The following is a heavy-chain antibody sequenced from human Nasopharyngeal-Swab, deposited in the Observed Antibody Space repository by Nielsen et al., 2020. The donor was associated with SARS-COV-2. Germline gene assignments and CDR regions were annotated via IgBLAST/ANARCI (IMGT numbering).Heavy chain of an antibody. J-gene: IGHJ4*02. D-gene: IGHD6-13*01. CDR2: IYSGGSST. CDR1: GFTFSSYS. Sequence: GESLKISCAASGFTFSSYSMNWVRQAPGKGLEWVSVIYSGGSSTYYADSVKGRFTISRDNAKNSLYLQMNSLRAEDTAVYYCARDTIAAAGYYFDYWGQGTLVTVSS. CDR3: ARDTIAAAGYYFDY. V-gene: IGHV3-NL1*01.